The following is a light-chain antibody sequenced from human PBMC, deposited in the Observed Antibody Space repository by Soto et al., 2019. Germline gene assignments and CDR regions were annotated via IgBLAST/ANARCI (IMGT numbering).Light chain of an antibody. V-gene: IGLV2-23*02. J-gene: IGLJ1*01. Sequence: LTQPASVSGSPGQSITISCTGTSSDVGSYNLVSWYQQHPGKAPKLMIYEVSKRPSGVSNRFSGSKSGNTASLTISGLQAEDEADYYCCSYAGSSTSYVFGTGTKVTVL. CDR3: CSYAGSSTSYV. CDR1: SSDVGSYNL. CDR2: EVS.